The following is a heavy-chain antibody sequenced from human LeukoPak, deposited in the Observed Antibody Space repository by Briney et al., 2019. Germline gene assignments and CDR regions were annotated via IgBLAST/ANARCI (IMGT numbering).Heavy chain of an antibody. V-gene: IGHV1-2*06. CDR1: GYTFTGYY. CDR3: ARDYDYVWGSYGNPAPYIWFDP. Sequence: GASVKVSCKASGYTFTGYYMHWVRQAPGQGLEWMGRINPNSGGTNYAQKFQGRVTMTRDTSISTAYMELSRLRSDDTAVYYCARDYDYVWGSYGNPAPYIWFDPWGQGTLVTVSS. D-gene: IGHD3-16*01. J-gene: IGHJ5*02. CDR2: INPNSGGT.